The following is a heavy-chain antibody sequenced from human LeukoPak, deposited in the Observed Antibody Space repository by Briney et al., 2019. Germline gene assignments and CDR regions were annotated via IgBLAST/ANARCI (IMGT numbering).Heavy chain of an antibody. CDR3: AKESTSGGYTYDYYYGMDV. Sequence: PGGSLRLSCAASGFTFNTYSMNWVRQAQGKGLEWVSYISSSGSTIYYADSVKGRFTISRDNAKNSLYLQMNSLRAEDTAVYYCAKESTSGGYTYDYYYGMDVWGQGTTVTVSS. J-gene: IGHJ6*02. D-gene: IGHD5-24*01. V-gene: IGHV3-48*04. CDR1: GFTFNTYS. CDR2: ISSSGSTI.